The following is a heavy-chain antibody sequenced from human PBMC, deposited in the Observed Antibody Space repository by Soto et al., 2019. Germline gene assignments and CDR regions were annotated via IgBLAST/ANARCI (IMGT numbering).Heavy chain of an antibody. V-gene: IGHV2-70*01. CDR1: GFSLSTSGMC. CDR3: ARIRSSGWYVSHFDY. J-gene: IGHJ4*02. D-gene: IGHD6-19*01. CDR2: IDWDDDK. Sequence: SGPTLVNPTQTLTLTCTFSGFSLSTSGMCVSWIRQPPGKALEWLALIDWDDDKYYSTSLKTRLTISKDTSKNQVVLTMTNMDPVDTATYYCARIRSSGWYVSHFDYWGQGTLVTVSS.